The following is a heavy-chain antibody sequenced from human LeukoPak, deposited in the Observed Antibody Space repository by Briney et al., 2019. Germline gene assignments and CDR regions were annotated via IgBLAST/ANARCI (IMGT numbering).Heavy chain of an antibody. J-gene: IGHJ4*02. V-gene: IGHV2-5*01. CDR2: IYWNDDK. Sequence: SGPTLVKPTQTLTLTCTFSGFSLSTSGVGVGWIRQPPGKALEWLALIYWNDDKRYSPSLKSRLTITKDTSKNQVVLTMTNVDPVDTATYYCAHSGIFWSGYNTFDYWGQGTLVTVSS. CDR1: GFSLSTSGVG. D-gene: IGHD3-3*01. CDR3: AHSGIFWSGYNTFDY.